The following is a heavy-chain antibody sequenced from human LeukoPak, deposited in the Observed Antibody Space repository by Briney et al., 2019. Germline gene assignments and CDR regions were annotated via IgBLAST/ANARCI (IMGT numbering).Heavy chain of an antibody. D-gene: IGHD6-13*01. CDR2: ISSSSSYI. CDR1: GFTFSSYA. Sequence: GGSLRLSCAASGFTFSSYAMSWVRQAPGKGLEWVSSISSSSSYIYYADSVKGRFTISRDNAKNSLYLQMNSLRAEDTAVYYCARDRDSSKIDYWGQGTLVTVSS. J-gene: IGHJ4*02. V-gene: IGHV3-21*01. CDR3: ARDRDSSKIDY.